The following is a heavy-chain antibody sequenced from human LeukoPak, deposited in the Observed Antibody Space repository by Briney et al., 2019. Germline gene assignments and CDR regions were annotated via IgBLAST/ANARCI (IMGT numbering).Heavy chain of an antibody. CDR1: GFTFSSYA. J-gene: IGHJ6*02. Sequence: GGSLRLSCAASGFTFSSYAMSWVRQAPGKGLEWVSSISSSSSYIYYADSVKGRFTISRDNAKNSLYLQMNSLRAEDTAVYYCARAAADYDFWSGYYSPENYYYYGMDVWGQGTTVTVSS. CDR2: ISSSSSYI. D-gene: IGHD3-3*01. CDR3: ARAAADYDFWSGYYSPENYYYYGMDV. V-gene: IGHV3-21*01.